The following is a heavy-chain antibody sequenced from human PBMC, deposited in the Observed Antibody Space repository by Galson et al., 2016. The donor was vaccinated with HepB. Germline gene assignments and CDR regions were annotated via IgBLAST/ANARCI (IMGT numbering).Heavy chain of an antibody. CDR2: ITHTGST. CDR3: ARGNYSAFDI. V-gene: IGHV4-34*01. D-gene: IGHD2-21*01. J-gene: IGHJ3*02. CDR1: GVSFSGYY. Sequence: ETLSLTCAVYGVSFSGYYWSWIRQPPGKGPEWMGEITHTGSTTHNPSLKSRVAMSLDTSKNHLSLKLSSVTAVDTAVYYCARGNYSAFDIWGQGTKVTVSS.